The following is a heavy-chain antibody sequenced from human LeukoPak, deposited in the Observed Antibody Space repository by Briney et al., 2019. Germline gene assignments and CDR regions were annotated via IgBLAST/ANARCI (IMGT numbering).Heavy chain of an antibody. CDR1: GGSISSGGYY. CDR2: IYYSGST. V-gene: IGHV4-31*03. Sequence: SQTLSLTCTVSGGSISSGGYYWSWIRRHPGKGLEWIGYIYYSGSTYYNPSLKSRVTISVDTSKNQFSLKLSSVTAADTAVYYCARAIKQGYYYDSSGYAFDIWGQGTMVTVSS. J-gene: IGHJ3*02. D-gene: IGHD3-22*01. CDR3: ARAIKQGYYYDSSGYAFDI.